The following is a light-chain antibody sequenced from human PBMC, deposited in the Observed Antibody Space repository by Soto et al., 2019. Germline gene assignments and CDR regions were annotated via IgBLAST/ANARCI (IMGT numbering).Light chain of an antibody. CDR1: SSDVGGYNY. CDR3: NSYTSRYTFV. CDR2: EVN. Sequence: ALAQPASVSWSPGQSITISCTGTSSDVGGYNYVSWYQQNPGRAPKLIIYEVNKRPSEVSSRFSGSKSGNTASLTISGLQPEDEADYYCNSYTSRYTFVVGTGTKV. V-gene: IGLV2-14*01. J-gene: IGLJ1*01.